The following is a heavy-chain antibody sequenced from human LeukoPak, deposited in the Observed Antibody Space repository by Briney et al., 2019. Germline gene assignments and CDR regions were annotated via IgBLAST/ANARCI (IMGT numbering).Heavy chain of an antibody. J-gene: IGHJ4*02. Sequence: SETLSLTCTVSGGSISSSSYFWGWIRQPPGKGLEWIGSIHYGGSTYYNPSLKSRVTISVDTSKNQFSLRLTSVTAADTAVYYRARQGLGSSEDYWGQGTLVTVSS. CDR2: IHYGGST. D-gene: IGHD3-10*01. V-gene: IGHV4-39*01. CDR1: GGSISSSSYF. CDR3: ARQGLGSSEDY.